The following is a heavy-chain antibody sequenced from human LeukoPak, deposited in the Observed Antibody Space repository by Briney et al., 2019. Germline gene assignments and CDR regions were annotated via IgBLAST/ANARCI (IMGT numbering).Heavy chain of an antibody. CDR3: AKVMVYYYYYMDV. J-gene: IGHJ6*03. D-gene: IGHD2-8*01. CDR1: GFTVSRNC. CDR2: IYSGGST. Sequence: GGSLRLSCAASGFTVSRNCMSWVRQAPGKGLEWVSVIYSGGSTYYADSVKGRFTISRDNSKNTLYLQMNSLRAEDTAVYYCAKVMVYYYYYMDVWGKGTTVTISS. V-gene: IGHV3-53*05.